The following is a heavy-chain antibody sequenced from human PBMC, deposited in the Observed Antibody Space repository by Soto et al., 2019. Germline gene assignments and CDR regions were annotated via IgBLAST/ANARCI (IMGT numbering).Heavy chain of an antibody. J-gene: IGHJ3*02. CDR3: ARVGEDGYNYGAAFDI. Sequence: GASVKVSCKASGGTFSSYAISWVRQAPGQGLEWMGGIIPIFGTANYAQKFQGRVTITADESTSTAYMELSSLRSEDTAVYYCARVGEDGYNYGAAFDIWGQGTMVTVSS. V-gene: IGHV1-69*13. CDR1: GGTFSSYA. D-gene: IGHD5-12*01. CDR2: IIPIFGTA.